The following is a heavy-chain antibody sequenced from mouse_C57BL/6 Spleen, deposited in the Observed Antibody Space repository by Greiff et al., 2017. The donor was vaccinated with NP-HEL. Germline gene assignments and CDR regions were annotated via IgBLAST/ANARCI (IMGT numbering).Heavy chain of an antibody. CDR2: ISYDGSN. CDR1: GYSITSGYY. J-gene: IGHJ4*01. Sequence: EVKLQESGPGLVKPSQSLSLTCSVTGYSITSGYYWNWIRQFPGNKLEWMGYISYDGSNNYNPSLKNRISITRDTSKNQFFLKLNSVTTEDTATYYCASPITTVVAENYAMDYWGQGTSVTVSS. CDR3: ASPITTVVAENYAMDY. V-gene: IGHV3-6*01. D-gene: IGHD1-1*01.